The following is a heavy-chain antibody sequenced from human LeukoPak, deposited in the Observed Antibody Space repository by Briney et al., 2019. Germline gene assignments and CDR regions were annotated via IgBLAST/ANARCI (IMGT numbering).Heavy chain of an antibody. Sequence: SETLSLTCAVYGGSFSGYYWSWIRQPPGKGREWIGEINHSGSTNYNPSLKSRVTISVDTSKNQFSLKLSSVTAADTAVYYCAIEGIAAAGYYFDYWGQGTLVTVSS. CDR1: GGSFSGYY. CDR2: INHSGST. V-gene: IGHV4-34*01. J-gene: IGHJ4*02. D-gene: IGHD6-13*01. CDR3: AIEGIAAAGYYFDY.